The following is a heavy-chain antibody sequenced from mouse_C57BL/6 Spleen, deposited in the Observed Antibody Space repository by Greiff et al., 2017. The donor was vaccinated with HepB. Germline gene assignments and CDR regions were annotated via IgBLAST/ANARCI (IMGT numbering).Heavy chain of an antibody. J-gene: IGHJ4*01. CDR1: GYAFSSSW. D-gene: IGHD1-1*01. CDR2: IYPGDGDT. Sequence: VKLMESGPELVKPGASVKISCKASGYAFSSSWMNWVKQRPGKGLEWIGRIYPGDGDTNYNGKFKGKATLTADKSSSTAYMQLSSLTSEDSAVYFCARLVVANPYYAMDYWGQGTSVTVSS. V-gene: IGHV1-82*01. CDR3: ARLVVANPYYAMDY.